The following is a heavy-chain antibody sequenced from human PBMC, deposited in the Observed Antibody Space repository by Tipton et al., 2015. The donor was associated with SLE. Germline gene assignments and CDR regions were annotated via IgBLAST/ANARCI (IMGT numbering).Heavy chain of an antibody. J-gene: IGHJ3*02. CDR2: LHSSGFT. Sequence: TLSLTCTVSGGSISSHYWNWIRQPAGKGLEWIGRLHSSGFTNYNPSLKSRVTMSVDTSMNEFSLKLRSVTAADTAVYYCARELGTFFGVVTAFDIWGQGTVVTVSP. V-gene: IGHV4-4*07. CDR1: GGSISSHY. CDR3: ARELGTFFGVVTAFDI. D-gene: IGHD3-3*01.